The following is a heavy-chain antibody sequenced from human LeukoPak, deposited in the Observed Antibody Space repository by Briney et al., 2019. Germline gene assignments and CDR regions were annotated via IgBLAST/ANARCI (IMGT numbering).Heavy chain of an antibody. J-gene: IGHJ4*02. CDR2: ISWNSGSI. V-gene: IGHV3-9*01. CDR3: AKAAVAGEYYFDY. CDR1: GFTFDDYA. D-gene: IGHD6-19*01. Sequence: GGSLRLSCAASGFTFDDYAMHWVRQAPGKGLEWVSGISWNSGSIGYADSVKGRFTISRDNAKNSLYLQMNSLRAEDTALYYCAKAAVAGEYYFDYWGQGTLVTVSS.